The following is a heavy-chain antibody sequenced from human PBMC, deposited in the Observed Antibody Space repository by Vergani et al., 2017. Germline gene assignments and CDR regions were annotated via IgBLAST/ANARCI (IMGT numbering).Heavy chain of an antibody. CDR2: IYPGDSDT. V-gene: IGHV5-51*01. D-gene: IGHD5-18*01. Sequence: EVQLVPSGAEVKKPGESLKISCKRSGYSFTSYWIGWVRQMPGKGLEWMGIIYPGDSDTRSSPSFQGQVTIPADKSLSTAYLQWSSLKASDTAMYYCQRHPDRGMGGVAYDWFDPWGQGTLVTVSS. CDR1: GYSFTSYW. J-gene: IGHJ5*02. CDR3: QRHPDRGMGGVAYDWFDP.